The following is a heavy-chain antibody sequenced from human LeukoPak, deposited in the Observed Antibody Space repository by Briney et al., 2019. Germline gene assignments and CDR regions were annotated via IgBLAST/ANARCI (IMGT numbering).Heavy chain of an antibody. D-gene: IGHD3-10*01. V-gene: IGHV3-23*01. CDR2: I. CDR3: AKEMGHSPHSSGTYWSDGGVGLDY. Sequence: GGSLRLSCAASGFTFSSFAMSWDRQAPGKGLEWVSAIKGRFTISRDNSKNTLYLQMNSLRAEDTAVYYCAKEMGHSPHSSGTYWSDGGVGLDYWGQGTLVTVSS. J-gene: IGHJ4*02. CDR1: GFTFSSFA.